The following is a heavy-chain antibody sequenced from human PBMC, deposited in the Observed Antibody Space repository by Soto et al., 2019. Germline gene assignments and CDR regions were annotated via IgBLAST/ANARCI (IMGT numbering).Heavy chain of an antibody. CDR1: GFTFSSYW. J-gene: IGHJ4*02. D-gene: IGHD3-10*01. CDR3: ARATGADKEDY. Sequence: PGGSLRLSYAASGFTFSSYWMSWVRQAPGKGLEWVANIKEDGSERYYVDSVKGRFTISRDNAKNSLYLQMNSLRAEDTAVYYCARATGADKEDYWGQGTLVTVSS. V-gene: IGHV3-7*04. CDR2: IKEDGSER.